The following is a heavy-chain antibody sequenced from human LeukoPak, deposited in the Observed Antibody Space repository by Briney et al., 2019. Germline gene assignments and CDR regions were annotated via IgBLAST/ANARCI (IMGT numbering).Heavy chain of an antibody. V-gene: IGHV1-46*01. CDR1: GDTFSSYY. D-gene: IGHD5-18*01. CDR2: INPSGGSI. J-gene: IGHJ4*02. Sequence: AASVKVSCKASGDTFSSYYMHWVRQAPGQGLEWMGIINPSGGSISYAQKFQGRVTMTRDMSTSTVYMELSSLRSEDTAVYYCARETKDTAMVSFDYWGQGTLVTVSS. CDR3: ARETKDTAMVSFDY.